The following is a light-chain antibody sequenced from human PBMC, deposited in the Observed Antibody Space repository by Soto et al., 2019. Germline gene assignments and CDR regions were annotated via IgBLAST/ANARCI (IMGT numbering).Light chain of an antibody. CDR2: TAS. J-gene: IGKJ1*01. CDR3: QQYDM. CDR1: RSDSSW. V-gene: IGKV1-5*03. Sequence: DIQMTQFPSTLSASVGDTVSITCRASRSDSSWLAWYQQISGEAPKLLIYTASSLESGVPSRFSGSGSRTEITLPNTRQLPEDFATYYCQQYDMFGPGTKLEIK.